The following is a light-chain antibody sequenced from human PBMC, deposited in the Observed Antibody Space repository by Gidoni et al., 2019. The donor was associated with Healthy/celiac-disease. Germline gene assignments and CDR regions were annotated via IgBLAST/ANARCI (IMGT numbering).Light chain of an antibody. Sequence: EIVMTQSPATLSVSPGERATLSCRASQSVSSNLAWYQQKPGQAPRLLIYGASTRATGIPARFSGCGSGTEFTLTISSLQSEDFAVYYCQQYNNWPPEGTFGQGTRLEIK. CDR3: QQYNNWPPEGT. V-gene: IGKV3-15*01. CDR1: QSVSSN. CDR2: GAS. J-gene: IGKJ5*01.